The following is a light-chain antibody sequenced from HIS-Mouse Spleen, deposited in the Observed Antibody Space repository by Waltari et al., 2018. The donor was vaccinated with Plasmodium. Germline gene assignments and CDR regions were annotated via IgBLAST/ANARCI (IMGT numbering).Light chain of an antibody. Sequence: SYELTQPPSVSVSPGQTASITCSGDKLGDKYACWYQQKPGQSPVLVIYQDSKRPSGIPERFSGSNSGNTATLTISGTQAMDEADYYCCSYAGSNWVFGGGTKLTVL. CDR2: QDS. CDR3: CSYAGSNWV. V-gene: IGLV3-1*01. J-gene: IGLJ3*02. CDR1: KLGDKY.